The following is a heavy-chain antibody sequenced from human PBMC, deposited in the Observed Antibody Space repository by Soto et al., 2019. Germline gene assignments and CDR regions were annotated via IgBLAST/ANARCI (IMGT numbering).Heavy chain of an antibody. Sequence: PSETLSLTCSVYGGSASSGGSSWSWLRQEPGKGLEWIRFISPSGEPTNNPSLEMRVSISVDTAKNQISLEVSSVTAGGSAVYNCTWGILVWGPGTLVTVSS. CDR2: ISPSGEP. D-gene: IGHD6-13*01. CDR3: TWGILV. V-gene: IGHV4-30-2*01. CDR1: GGSASSGGSS. J-gene: IGHJ4*01.